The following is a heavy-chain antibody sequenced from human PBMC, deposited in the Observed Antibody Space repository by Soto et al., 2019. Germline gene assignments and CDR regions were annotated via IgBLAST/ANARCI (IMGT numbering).Heavy chain of an antibody. J-gene: IGHJ6*02. Sequence: PSATLSLTATVSGGSISSGGYYWSWIRQHPGNGLEWIGYIYYSGSTYYNPSLKSRVTISVDTSKNQFSLKLSSVTAADTAVYYCARGGFLEWLLRTYYYGMDVWGQGTTVTVSS. CDR3: ARGGFLEWLLRTYYYGMDV. V-gene: IGHV4-31*03. D-gene: IGHD3-3*01. CDR2: IYYSGST. CDR1: GGSISSGGYY.